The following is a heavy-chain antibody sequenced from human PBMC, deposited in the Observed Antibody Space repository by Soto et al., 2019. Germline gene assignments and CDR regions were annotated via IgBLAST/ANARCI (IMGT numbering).Heavy chain of an antibody. V-gene: IGHV3-74*01. CDR3: VQESPDCAADPDAYRV. J-gene: IGHJ3*01. CDR1: GFAFSDYW. CDR2: INSGGTRT. D-gene: IGHD2-21*02. Sequence: EVQLVESGGGSVQLGGSLRLSCLASGFAFSDYWMNWVRQTPEKGLVWVSRINSGGTRTNYADSVKGRFTISRDNGKNTLFLQMNGLRVEDTAVYYCVQESPDCAADPDAYRVWGQGTKVTVS.